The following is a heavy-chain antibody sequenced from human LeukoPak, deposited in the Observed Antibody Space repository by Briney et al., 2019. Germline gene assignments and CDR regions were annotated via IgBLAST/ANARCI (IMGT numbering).Heavy chain of an antibody. CDR2: IYYSGST. CDR3: ARDSHGIAVAGFDY. D-gene: IGHD6-19*01. J-gene: IGHJ4*02. CDR1: GGSISSYY. V-gene: IGHV4-59*01. Sequence: SETLSLTCTVSGGSISSYYWSWIRQPPGKGLEWIGYIYYSGSTNYNPSLKSRVTISVDTSKNQFSLKLSSVTAADTAVYYCARDSHGIAVAGFDYWGQGTLVTVSS.